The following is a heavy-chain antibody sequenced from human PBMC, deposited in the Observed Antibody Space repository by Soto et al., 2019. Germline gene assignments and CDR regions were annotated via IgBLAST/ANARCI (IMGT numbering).Heavy chain of an antibody. Sequence: ASVKVSCKSSGDTFSSYAISWVRQAPGQGLEWMGGIIPMLGTPSYAQKFQDRVTITADKFTSTAYMELSGLRSEDTAVYYCAKEKSRYDRSGYYRPDYWGQGTLVTVSS. J-gene: IGHJ4*02. CDR3: AKEKSRYDRSGYYRPDY. V-gene: IGHV1-69*10. CDR2: IIPMLGTP. CDR1: GDTFSSYA. D-gene: IGHD3-22*01.